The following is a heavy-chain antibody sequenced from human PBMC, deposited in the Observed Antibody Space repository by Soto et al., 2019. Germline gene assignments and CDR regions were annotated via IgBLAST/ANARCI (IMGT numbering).Heavy chain of an antibody. D-gene: IGHD3-16*01. Sequence: EVQLVETGGDLIQPGGSLRLSCAASGFSVTASNMNWVRQAPGKGLEWVSVIFGADETYYEASVRGRFTISRDNSKNTVYLQMDSLRTEDTALYYCARGGFDWGQGTLVTVSS. CDR2: IFGADET. CDR1: GFSVTASN. V-gene: IGHV3-53*02. CDR3: ARGGFD. J-gene: IGHJ4*02.